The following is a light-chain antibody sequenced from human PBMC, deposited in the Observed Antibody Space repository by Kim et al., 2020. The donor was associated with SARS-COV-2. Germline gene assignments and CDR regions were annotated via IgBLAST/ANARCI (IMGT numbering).Light chain of an antibody. CDR1: QSVSRY. Sequence: EIVLTQSPATLSLSPGERATLSCRASQSVSRYLAWYQQKPGQAPRLLIYDASNRATGIPARFSGSGSGTDFTLTISSLEPEDFAVYYCQQLSNWPPFFGGGTKVEIK. J-gene: IGKJ4*01. CDR3: QQLSNWPPF. V-gene: IGKV3-11*01. CDR2: DAS.